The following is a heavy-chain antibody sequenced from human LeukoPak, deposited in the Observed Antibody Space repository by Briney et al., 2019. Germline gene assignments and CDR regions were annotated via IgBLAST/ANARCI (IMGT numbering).Heavy chain of an antibody. CDR1: GFTFSSYA. D-gene: IGHD4-11*01. Sequence: GGSLRLSCAASGFTFSSYAMSWVRQAPGKGLEWVSAISGSGGSTYYADSVKGRFTISRDNSTNTLYLQMNSLRAEDTAVYYCARKGHDYLSAEYFQHWGQGTLVTVSS. CDR3: ARKGHDYLSAEYFQH. V-gene: IGHV3-23*01. CDR2: ISGSGGST. J-gene: IGHJ1*01.